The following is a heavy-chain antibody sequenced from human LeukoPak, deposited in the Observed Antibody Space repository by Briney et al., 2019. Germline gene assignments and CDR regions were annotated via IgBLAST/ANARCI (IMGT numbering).Heavy chain of an antibody. V-gene: IGHV3-7*03. Sequence: PGGSLRLSCAASGFTFSSYWMSWVRQAPGKGLEWVANIKQDGGDKYYVDAVKGRFTISRDSAKNSLSLQMNSLRAEDTAVYYCANLASSGWYSDYWGQGTLVTVSS. CDR2: IKQDGGDK. CDR1: GFTFSSYW. J-gene: IGHJ4*02. CDR3: ANLASSGWYSDY. D-gene: IGHD6-19*01.